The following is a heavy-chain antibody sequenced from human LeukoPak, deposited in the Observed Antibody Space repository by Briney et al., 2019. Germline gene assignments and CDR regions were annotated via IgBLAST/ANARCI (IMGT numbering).Heavy chain of an antibody. CDR3: ARRHGDSLPYFDF. D-gene: IGHD5-24*01. V-gene: IGHV4-59*01. J-gene: IGHJ4*02. CDR2: TYFSGNT. CDR1: GGSISSYY. Sequence: SETLSLTCTVSGGSISSYYWSWIRQPPGKRLEWIGFTYFSGNTNYNPSLKGRVTISLDRPKNQFSLMLNSVTAADMAVYYCARRHGDSLPYFDFWGQGTLVTVSS.